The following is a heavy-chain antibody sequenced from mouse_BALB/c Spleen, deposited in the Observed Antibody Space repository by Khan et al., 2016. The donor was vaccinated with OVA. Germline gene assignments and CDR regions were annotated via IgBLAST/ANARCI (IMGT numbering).Heavy chain of an antibody. V-gene: IGHV5-6-4*01. CDR2: ITSGGSYT. CDR1: GFTFSSYT. J-gene: IGHJ3*01. Sequence: EVQVVESGGDLVKPGGSLKLSCAASGFTFSSYTMSWVRQTPEKRLEWVATITSGGSYTYYPDSVKGRFTISRDNAKNTLYLQMSSPKSEDTAMYYCSASYWGQGTLVTVSA. CDR3: SASY.